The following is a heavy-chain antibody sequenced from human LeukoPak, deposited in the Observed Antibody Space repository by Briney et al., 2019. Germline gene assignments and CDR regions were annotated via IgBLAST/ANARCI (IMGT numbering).Heavy chain of an antibody. CDR1: GGSFSGYY. CDR2: INHSGST. CDR3: ARTNIVVVPAAQYYYYYMDV. J-gene: IGHJ6*03. Sequence: SETLSLTCAVYGGSFSGYYWRWIRQPPGKGLEWIGEINHSGSTNYNPSLKSRVTISVDTSKNQFSLKLSSVTAADTAVYYCARTNIVVVPAAQYYYYYMDVWGKGTTVTVSS. D-gene: IGHD2-2*01. V-gene: IGHV4-34*01.